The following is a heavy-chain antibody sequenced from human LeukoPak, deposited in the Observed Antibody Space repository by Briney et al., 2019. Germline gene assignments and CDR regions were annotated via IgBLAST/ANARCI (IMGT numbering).Heavy chain of an antibody. V-gene: IGHV3-23*01. CDR2: ISDSGGST. D-gene: IGHD1-26*01. CDR3: AKCIVGATAPFDY. Sequence: GGSLRLSCAASGFTFSNYAMRWVRQAPGKGLEWVSAISDSGGSTYYADSVKGRFTISRDNSKNTLYLQMNSLRAEDTAVYYCAKCIVGATAPFDYWGQGTLVTVSS. J-gene: IGHJ4*02. CDR1: GFTFSNYA.